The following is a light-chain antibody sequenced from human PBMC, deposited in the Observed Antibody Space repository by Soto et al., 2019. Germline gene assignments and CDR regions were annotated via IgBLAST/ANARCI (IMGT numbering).Light chain of an antibody. CDR1: QSISSG. Sequence: DVQMTQSPSTLSASVGDRVTITCRASQSISSGLAWYQQKPGKAPKILIYKASTLQSGVPSRFGGGGSGTEFTLTISSLQPDDFATYYCQEYSTYSRTFGQGTKVEIK. V-gene: IGKV1-5*03. J-gene: IGKJ1*01. CDR2: KAS. CDR3: QEYSTYSRT.